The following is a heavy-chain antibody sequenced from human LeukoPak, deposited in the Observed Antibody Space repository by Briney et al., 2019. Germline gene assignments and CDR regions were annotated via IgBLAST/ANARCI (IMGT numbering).Heavy chain of an antibody. CDR1: GYTFTGYY. D-gene: IGHD3-22*01. CDR2: MNPNSGNT. Sequence: ASVKVSCKASGYTFTGYYMHWVRQAPGQGLEWMGWMNPNSGNTGYAQKFQGRVTVTRNTSISTAYMELSSLRSEDTAVYHCARDFAPHYYDSSGLDYWGQGTLVTVSS. J-gene: IGHJ4*02. CDR3: ARDFAPHYYDSSGLDY. V-gene: IGHV1-8*02.